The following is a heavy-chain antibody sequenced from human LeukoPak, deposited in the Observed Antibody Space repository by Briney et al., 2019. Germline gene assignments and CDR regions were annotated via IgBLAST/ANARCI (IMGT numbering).Heavy chain of an antibody. Sequence: GASVKVSCKASGYTFTSYDINWVRQATGQGLEWMGWMNPNSGNTGYAQKFQGRVTMTRNTSISTAYMEPSSLRSEDTAVYYCLTPVGYSYGFVWGQGTLVTVSS. CDR3: LTPVGYSYGFV. D-gene: IGHD5-18*01. J-gene: IGHJ4*02. CDR2: MNPNSGNT. CDR1: GYTFTSYD. V-gene: IGHV1-8*01.